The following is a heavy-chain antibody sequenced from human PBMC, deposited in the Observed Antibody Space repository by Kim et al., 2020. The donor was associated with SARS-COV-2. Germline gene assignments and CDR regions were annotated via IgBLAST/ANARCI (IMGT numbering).Heavy chain of an antibody. Sequence: RFTISRDNSKNALDLQMNSLRAEDTAVYYCAREGYYDILTGYVYYYGMDVWGQGTTVTVSS. J-gene: IGHJ6*02. D-gene: IGHD3-9*01. V-gene: IGHV3-30*01. CDR3: AREGYYDILTGYVYYYGMDV.